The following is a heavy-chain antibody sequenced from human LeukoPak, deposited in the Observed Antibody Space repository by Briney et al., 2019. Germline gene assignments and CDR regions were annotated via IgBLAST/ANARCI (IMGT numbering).Heavy chain of an antibody. Sequence: SETLSLTCAVSGGSISSGGYSWSWIRQPPGKGLEWIGYIYYSGSTYYNPSLKSRVTISVDTSKNQFSLKLSSVTAADTAVYYCARDQYYYDSSGHYYYYYYMDVWGKGTTVTVSS. V-gene: IGHV4-30-4*07. CDR1: GGSISSGGYS. J-gene: IGHJ6*03. CDR2: IYYSGST. CDR3: ARDQYYYDSSGHYYYYYYMDV. D-gene: IGHD3-22*01.